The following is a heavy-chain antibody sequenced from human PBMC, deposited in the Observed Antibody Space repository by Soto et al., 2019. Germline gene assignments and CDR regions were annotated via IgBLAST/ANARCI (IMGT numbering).Heavy chain of an antibody. CDR3: ARTYYGGPGY. J-gene: IGHJ4*02. CDR2: IYYSGST. D-gene: IGHD4-17*01. V-gene: IGHV4-28*01. Sequence: SETLSLTCAVSGYSISSSNWWGWIRQPPGKGLEWIGYIYYSGSTYYNPSLKSRVTISVDTSKNQFSLNLSSVTAADTAVYYCARTYYGGPGYWGQGTLVTVSS. CDR1: GYSISSSNW.